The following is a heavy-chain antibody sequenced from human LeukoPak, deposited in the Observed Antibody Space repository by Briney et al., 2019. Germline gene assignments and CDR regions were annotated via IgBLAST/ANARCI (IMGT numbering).Heavy chain of an antibody. CDR3: ARESGSGSYYYYFDY. Sequence: PGGSLRLSCAASGFTVSSNYMSWVRQAPGKGLEWVSVIYSGGSTYYTDSVKGRFTISRDNSKNTVYLQMNSLRAEDTAVYYCARESGSGSYYYYFDYWGQGTLVTVSS. D-gene: IGHD3-10*01. CDR2: IYSGGST. CDR1: GFTVSSNY. J-gene: IGHJ4*02. V-gene: IGHV3-66*01.